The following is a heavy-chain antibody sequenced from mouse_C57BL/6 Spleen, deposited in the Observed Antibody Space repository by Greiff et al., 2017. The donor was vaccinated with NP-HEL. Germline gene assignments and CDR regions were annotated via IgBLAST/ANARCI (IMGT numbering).Heavy chain of an antibody. CDR1: GFTFSDYG. J-gene: IGHJ4*01. Sequence: EVKLVESGGGLVKPGGSLKLSCAASGFTFSDYGMHWVRQAPEKGLEWVAYISSGSSTIYYADTVKGRFTLSRDNAKNTLFLQMTSLRSEDTDMYYCARSIYRVAMDYWGQGTSVTVSS. D-gene: IGHD2-1*01. V-gene: IGHV5-17*01. CDR3: ARSIYRVAMDY. CDR2: ISSGSSTI.